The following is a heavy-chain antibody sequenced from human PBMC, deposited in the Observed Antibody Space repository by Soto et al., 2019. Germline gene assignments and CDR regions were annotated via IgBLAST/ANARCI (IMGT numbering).Heavy chain of an antibody. D-gene: IGHD6-13*01. CDR3: AGDLAAGDH. CDR1: GYTFTHYY. Sequence: QVQLVQSGAEVKKPGASVKVSCRTSGYTFTHYYIHWVRQAPGQGVEWLRIINPASGSTNYAQKFQGRVTLNMDTSTTTVYMELTGLRAEDTAIFYCAGDLAAGDHWGQGTLVTVSS. J-gene: IGHJ4*02. CDR2: INPASGST. V-gene: IGHV1-46*01.